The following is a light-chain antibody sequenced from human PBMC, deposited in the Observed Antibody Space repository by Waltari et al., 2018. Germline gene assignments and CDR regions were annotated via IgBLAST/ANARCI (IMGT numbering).Light chain of an antibody. J-gene: IGKJ1*01. CDR3: QHYVSLPVT. Sequence: EIGLTQSPGTLSLSSGERATLSCRTSQSISKYLAWYQQKPGQAPRLLIYHASSRATGIPDRFSGSGSGTDFSLTISRLEPEDFAVYYCQHYVSLPVTFGQGTKVEIK. CDR2: HAS. V-gene: IGKV3-20*01. CDR1: QSISKY.